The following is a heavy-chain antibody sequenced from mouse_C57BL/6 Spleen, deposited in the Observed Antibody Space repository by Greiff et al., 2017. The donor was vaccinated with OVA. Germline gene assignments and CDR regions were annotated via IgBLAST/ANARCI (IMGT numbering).Heavy chain of an antibody. D-gene: IGHD4-1*01. V-gene: IGHV5-6*01. J-gene: IGHJ1*03. CDR1: GFTFSSSG. Sequence: DVQLVESGGDLVKPGGSLKLSCAASGFTFSSSGMSWVRQTPDKRLEWVATISSGGSYPYYPDSVKGRFSISSADAKNTLYLQLISLKSEDTAMYYCARELDWYFDVWGTGTAVTVSS. CDR2: ISSGGSYP. CDR3: ARELDWYFDV.